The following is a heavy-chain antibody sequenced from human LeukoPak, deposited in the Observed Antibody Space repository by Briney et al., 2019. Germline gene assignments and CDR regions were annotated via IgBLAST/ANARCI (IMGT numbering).Heavy chain of an antibody. CDR1: GGTFSCYA. Sequence: SVKDSCKASGGTFSCYAISWVRQAPGQGLEWMGGIIPIFGTANYAQKFQGRVTITTDESTSTAYMELSSLRSEDTAVYYCARDSGLRLGDWFDPWGQGTLVTVSS. V-gene: IGHV1-69*05. CDR3: ARDSGLRLGDWFDP. D-gene: IGHD3-16*01. J-gene: IGHJ5*02. CDR2: IIPIFGTA.